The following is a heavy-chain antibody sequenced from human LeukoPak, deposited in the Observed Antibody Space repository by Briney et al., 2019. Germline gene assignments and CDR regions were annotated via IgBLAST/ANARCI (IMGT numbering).Heavy chain of an antibody. CDR3: AKDMGTYCSSTSCPLAY. Sequence: GGSLRLSCAASGFTFSSYSMNWVRQAPGKGLEWVSLISWDGGSTYYADSVKGRFTISRDNSKNSLYLQMNSLRTEDTALYYCAKDMGTYCSSTSCPLAYWGQGTLVTVSS. V-gene: IGHV3-43*01. CDR2: ISWDGGST. J-gene: IGHJ4*02. D-gene: IGHD2-2*01. CDR1: GFTFSSYS.